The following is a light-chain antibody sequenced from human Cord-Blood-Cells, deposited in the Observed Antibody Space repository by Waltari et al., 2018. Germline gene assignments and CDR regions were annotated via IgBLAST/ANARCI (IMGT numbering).Light chain of an antibody. V-gene: IGLV6-57*03. CDR1: RGSIDSTS. Sequence: FMLTQPHSVSESPGKTVTISCSRSRGSIDSTSVPSCQQRPGSAPTTVIYEDNQRPSGVSDRFSGSIDSSSNSASLTISGLKTEDEADYYCQSYDSSDHVVFGGGTKLTVL. CDR3: QSYDSSDHVV. J-gene: IGLJ2*01. CDR2: EDN.